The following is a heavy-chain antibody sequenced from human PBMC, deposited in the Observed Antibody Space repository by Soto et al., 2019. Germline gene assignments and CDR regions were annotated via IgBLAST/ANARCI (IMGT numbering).Heavy chain of an antibody. CDR2: VYDSGST. Sequence: SETLSLTCVVSGGFMRTYYWAWIWQSPGKGLEWIGQVYDSGSTKYNPSFKSRIAMSVDTSKNQFSLEVSSLTAEDTAVYYCARVRTIFGVITNYYFDSWGPGVLVTVSS. J-gene: IGHJ4*02. CDR1: GGFMRTYY. D-gene: IGHD3-3*01. CDR3: ARVRTIFGVITNYYFDS. V-gene: IGHV4-59*08.